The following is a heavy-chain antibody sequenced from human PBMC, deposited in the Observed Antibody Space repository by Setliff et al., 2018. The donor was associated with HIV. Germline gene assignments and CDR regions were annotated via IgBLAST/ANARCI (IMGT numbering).Heavy chain of an antibody. Sequence: SETLSLTCTVSGGSISGHYWSWIRQPPGRGLAWIGYIYSSGSTNFDPTLQSRVTISVDTSKNQFSLKLSSVTAAETAVYYCARHSGVASPNWFDPWGQGTLVTVSS. D-gene: IGHD3-10*01. CDR1: GGSISGHY. J-gene: IGHJ5*02. CDR2: IYSSGST. V-gene: IGHV4-4*09. CDR3: ARHSGVASPNWFDP.